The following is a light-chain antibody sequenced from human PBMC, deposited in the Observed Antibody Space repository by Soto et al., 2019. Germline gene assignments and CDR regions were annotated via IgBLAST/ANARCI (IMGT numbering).Light chain of an antibody. CDR1: QSILYTPSNRNY. V-gene: IGKV4-1*01. CDR3: QQYYTTAPT. Sequence: EIVMTQSPDSLAVSLGEKATINCKSSQSILYTPSNRNYLAWYQQKPGQPPKLLIYWSSTRASGVPNRFSGSGSETDLTLTISSPEAEDVAVYYSQQYYTTAPTFDPGTKVEIK. J-gene: IGKJ3*01. CDR2: WSS.